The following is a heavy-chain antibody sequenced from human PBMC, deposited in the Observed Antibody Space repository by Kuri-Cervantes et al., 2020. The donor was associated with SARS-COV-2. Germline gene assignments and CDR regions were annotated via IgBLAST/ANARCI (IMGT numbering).Heavy chain of an antibody. CDR3: AGALISSSWAYYMDV. CDR2: IYTSGST. J-gene: IGHJ6*03. Sequence: SETLSLTCTVSGGSISSYYWSWIRQPAGKGLEWIGRIYTSGSTNYNPSLKSRVTISVDTSKNQFSLKLSSVTAADTAVYYCAGALISSSWAYYMDVWGKGTTVTVSS. V-gene: IGHV4-4*07. D-gene: IGHD6-13*01. CDR1: GGSISSYY.